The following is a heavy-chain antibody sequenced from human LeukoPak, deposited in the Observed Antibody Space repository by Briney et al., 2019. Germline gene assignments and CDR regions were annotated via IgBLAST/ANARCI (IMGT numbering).Heavy chain of an antibody. V-gene: IGHV3-21*01. CDR1: GFTFSSYS. J-gene: IGHJ4*02. Sequence: GRSLRLFCAASGFTFSSYSMNGVRQAPGKGREWVSSISSSSSYIYYADSVKGRFTISRDNAKNSLYLQMNSLRAEDTAVYYCARGRHSSSWHDWGQGTLVTVSS. CDR3: ARGRHSSSWHD. CDR2: ISSSSSYI. D-gene: IGHD6-13*01.